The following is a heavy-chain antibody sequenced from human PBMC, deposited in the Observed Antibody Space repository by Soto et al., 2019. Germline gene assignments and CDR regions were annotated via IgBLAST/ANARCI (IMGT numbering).Heavy chain of an antibody. J-gene: IGHJ6*02. CDR3: AKAGWGGDYYYGLDV. CDR2: VTFDGSRT. CDR1: WFNFNNYA. Sequence: SLRLSCASSWFNFNNYAMHWVRQAPGKGLEWVAVVTFDGSRTYYADSVKGRFTISRDSSNNTVSLQMNSLTNEDTAVYYCAKAGWGGDYYYGLDVWGQGTTVTVSS. D-gene: IGHD2-21*01. V-gene: IGHV3-30*18.